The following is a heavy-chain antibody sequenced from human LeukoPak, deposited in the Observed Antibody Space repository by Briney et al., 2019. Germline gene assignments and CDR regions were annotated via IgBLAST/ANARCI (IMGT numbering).Heavy chain of an antibody. D-gene: IGHD5-12*01. Sequence: PGGSLRLSCAASGFTFSSYWMSWVRQAPGKGLEWVANIKQDGSEKYYVDSVKGRFTISRDNAKNSMFLEMDNLRAGGTGGFYCAGGKVKNSGYGYDYWGQGTLVTVSS. CDR2: IKQDGSEK. CDR1: GFTFSSYW. CDR3: AGGKVKNSGYGYDY. V-gene: IGHV3-7*03. J-gene: IGHJ4*02.